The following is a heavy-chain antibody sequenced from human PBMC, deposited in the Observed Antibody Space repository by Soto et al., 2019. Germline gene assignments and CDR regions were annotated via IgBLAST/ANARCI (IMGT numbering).Heavy chain of an antibody. Sequence: ASVKVSCKASGYTFTSYAMHWVRQAPGQRLEWMGWINAGNGNTKYSQKFQGRVTITRDTSASTAYMELSSLRSEDTAVYYCARKGFLVPKWEHIAFDTWGQGTMVTVSP. CDR2: INAGNGNT. CDR1: GYTFTSYA. D-gene: IGHD1-26*01. CDR3: ARKGFLVPKWEHIAFDT. J-gene: IGHJ3*02. V-gene: IGHV1-3*01.